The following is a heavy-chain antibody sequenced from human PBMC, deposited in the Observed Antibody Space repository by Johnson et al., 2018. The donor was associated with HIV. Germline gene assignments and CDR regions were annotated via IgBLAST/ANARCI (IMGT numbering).Heavy chain of an antibody. J-gene: IGHJ3*02. CDR2: ISYDGSNK. V-gene: IGHV3-30-3*01. Sequence: QVQLVESGGGVVQPGRSLRLSCAASGFTFSSYAMHWVRQAPGKGLEWVAVISYDGSNKYYADSVKGRFTISRDNTKNSLFLQIDTLRAEDTAVYYCARDTGIAARSGAFDIWGQGTMVTVSS. CDR3: ARDTGIAARSGAFDI. CDR1: GFTFSSYA. D-gene: IGHD6-6*01.